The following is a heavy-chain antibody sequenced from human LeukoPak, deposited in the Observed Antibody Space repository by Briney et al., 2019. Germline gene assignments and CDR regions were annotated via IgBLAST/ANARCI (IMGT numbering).Heavy chain of an antibody. Sequence: PGGSLRLSCAASGFTFSSYAMSCVRQARGKGLECVSAISGSGGSTYYADSVKGRFTISRDNSKNTLYLQMNSLRAEDTAVYYCAKDWGYCGGDCYPYYFDYWGQGTLVTVSS. D-gene: IGHD2-21*02. CDR3: AKDWGYCGGDCYPYYFDY. J-gene: IGHJ4*02. CDR2: ISGSGGST. CDR1: GFTFSSYA. V-gene: IGHV3-23*01.